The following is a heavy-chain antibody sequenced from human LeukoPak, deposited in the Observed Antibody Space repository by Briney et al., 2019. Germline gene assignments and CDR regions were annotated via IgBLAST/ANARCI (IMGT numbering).Heavy chain of an antibody. Sequence: GGSLRLSCAASGFTFNNYGMHWVRQAPGKGLEWVAVISYDGRNIHYPDSVKGRFTISRDISTDTLWLQMDSLRAEDTAVYYCAKYRPPGYYFDYWGQGTLVTVSS. J-gene: IGHJ4*02. D-gene: IGHD6-6*01. CDR1: GFTFNNYG. CDR3: AKYRPPGYYFDY. V-gene: IGHV3-30*18. CDR2: ISYDGRNI.